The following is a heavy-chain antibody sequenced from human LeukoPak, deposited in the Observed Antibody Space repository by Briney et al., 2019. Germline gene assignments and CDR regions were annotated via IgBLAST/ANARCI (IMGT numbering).Heavy chain of an antibody. D-gene: IGHD1-26*01. J-gene: IGHJ4*02. CDR1: GGTFSSYA. V-gene: IGHV1-69*05. CDR3: ARDSGSGNNDY. Sequence: VASVKVSCKASGGTFSSYAISWVRQAPGQGLEWMGGIIPIFGTANYTQKFQGRVTMTRNTSISTAYMELSSLRSEDAAVYYCARDSGSGNNDYWGQGTLVTVSS. CDR2: IIPIFGTA.